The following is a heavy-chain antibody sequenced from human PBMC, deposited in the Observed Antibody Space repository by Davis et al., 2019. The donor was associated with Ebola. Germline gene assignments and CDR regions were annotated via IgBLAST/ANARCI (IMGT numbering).Heavy chain of an antibody. J-gene: IGHJ4*02. CDR2: ISAYNVNT. CDR3: ARGVDYGEQFDY. CDR1: GGTFSTHA. D-gene: IGHD4-17*01. V-gene: IGHV1-18*01. Sequence: AASVKVSCKASGGTFSTHAISWVRQAPGQGLEWMGWISAYNVNTNYAQKLQGRVTMTTDTSTSTAYMELRSLRSDDTAVYYCARGVDYGEQFDYWGQGTLVTVSS.